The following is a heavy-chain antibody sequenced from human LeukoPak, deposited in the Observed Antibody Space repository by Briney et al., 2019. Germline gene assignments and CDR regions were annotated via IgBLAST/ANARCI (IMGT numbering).Heavy chain of an antibody. CDR2: INHSGST. Sequence: SETLSLTCAVYGGSFSGYYWSWIRQPPGKGLEWIGEINHSGSTNYNPSLKSRVTISVDTSKNQFSLKLSSVTAADTAVYYCARRDFFPYGMDVWGQGTTVTVSS. J-gene: IGHJ6*02. D-gene: IGHD2/OR15-2a*01. CDR3: ARRDFFPYGMDV. CDR1: GGSFSGYY. V-gene: IGHV4-34*01.